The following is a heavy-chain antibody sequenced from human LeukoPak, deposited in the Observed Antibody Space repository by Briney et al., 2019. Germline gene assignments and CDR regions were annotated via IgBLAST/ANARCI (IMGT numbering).Heavy chain of an antibody. Sequence: HGESLKISCKGSGYSFTSYWIGWVRQMPGKGLEWMGIIYPGDSDTRYSPSFQGQVTISADKSISTAYLQWSSLKASDTAMYYCVCGRLLWFGELLYDSDYWGQGTLVAVSS. CDR1: GYSFTSYW. V-gene: IGHV5-51*01. D-gene: IGHD3-10*01. J-gene: IGHJ4*02. CDR2: IYPGDSDT. CDR3: VCGRLLWFGELLYDSDY.